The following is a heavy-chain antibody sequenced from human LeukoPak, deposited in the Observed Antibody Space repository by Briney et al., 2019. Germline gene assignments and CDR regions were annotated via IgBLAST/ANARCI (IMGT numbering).Heavy chain of an antibody. V-gene: IGHV3-30-3*01. CDR3: ARDRGYCSSTSCSRGMDV. D-gene: IGHD2-2*01. Sequence: GGSLRLSCAASGFTFSSYAMPWVRQAPGKGLEWVAVISYDGSNKYYADSVKGRFTISRDNSKSTLYLQMNSLRAEDTAVYYCARDRGYCSSTSCSRGMDVWGQGTTVTVSS. CDR2: ISYDGSNK. J-gene: IGHJ6*02. CDR1: GFTFSSYA.